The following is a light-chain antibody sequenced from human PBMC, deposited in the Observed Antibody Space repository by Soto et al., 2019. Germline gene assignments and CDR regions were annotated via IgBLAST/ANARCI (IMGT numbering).Light chain of an antibody. Sequence: EIIMTQSPATLSVSPGDRATLSCRASQSVRTNFAWYQQKPGQAPRLLIYGASTRATGIPARFSGSGSGTEFTLTISSLQSEDFAVYYCQQYDNWPPWTFGQGTKVDI. CDR2: GAS. CDR3: QQYDNWPPWT. V-gene: IGKV3-15*01. J-gene: IGKJ1*01. CDR1: QSVRTN.